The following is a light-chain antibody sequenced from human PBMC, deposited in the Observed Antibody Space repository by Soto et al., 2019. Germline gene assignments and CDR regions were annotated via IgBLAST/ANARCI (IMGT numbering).Light chain of an antibody. V-gene: IGLV2-14*01. CDR3: SSFTTSTAFAV. J-gene: IGLJ2*01. Sequence: QSALTQPASVSGSPGQSITISCTGTSSDITYYNYVSWYQQHPGKAPKLMIYDVSNRPSGVSNRFSGSKSGNTASLTISGLQAEDEAYYYCSSFTTSTAFAVFGGGTKLTVL. CDR2: DVS. CDR1: SSDITYYNY.